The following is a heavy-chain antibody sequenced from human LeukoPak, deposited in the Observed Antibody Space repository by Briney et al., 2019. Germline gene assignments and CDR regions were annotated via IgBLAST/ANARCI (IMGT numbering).Heavy chain of an antibody. Sequence: GESLKISCKGSGYSFTSYWIGWVRQMPGKGLEWMGIIYPGDSNTRYRPSFQGQVTISADKSISTAYLQWSSLKASDTAMYYCTCATPYYYGSGSYYTDYWGQGTLVTVSS. V-gene: IGHV5-51*01. D-gene: IGHD3-10*01. CDR3: TCATPYYYGSGSYYTDY. CDR2: IYPGDSNT. CDR1: GYSFTSYW. J-gene: IGHJ4*02.